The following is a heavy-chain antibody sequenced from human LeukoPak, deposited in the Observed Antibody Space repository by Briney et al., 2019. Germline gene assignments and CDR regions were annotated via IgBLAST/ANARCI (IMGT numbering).Heavy chain of an antibody. Sequence: PSQTLSLTCAISGDSVSSNSAAWNWIRQSPSRGLEWLGRTYYRSKWYNEYTVSVKSRISVNPDTSKNQFSLKLSSVTAADTAVYYCARLTPYSGSPLGDYWGQGTLVTVSS. D-gene: IGHD1-26*01. V-gene: IGHV6-1*01. CDR2: TYYRSKWYN. CDR3: ARLTPYSGSPLGDY. J-gene: IGHJ4*02. CDR1: GDSVSSNSAA.